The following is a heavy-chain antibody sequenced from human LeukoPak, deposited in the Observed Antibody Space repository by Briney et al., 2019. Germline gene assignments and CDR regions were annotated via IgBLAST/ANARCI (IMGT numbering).Heavy chain of an antibody. CDR1: GGSISSSSYY. J-gene: IGHJ4*02. Sequence: TSETLSLTCTVSGGSISSSSYYWGWIRQPPGKGLEWIGSIYYSGSTYYNPSLKSRVTISVDTSKNQFSLKLSSVTAADTAVYYCARILTEYDDYWGQGTLVTVSS. CDR2: IYYSGST. D-gene: IGHD3-9*01. CDR3: ARILTEYDDY. V-gene: IGHV4-39*07.